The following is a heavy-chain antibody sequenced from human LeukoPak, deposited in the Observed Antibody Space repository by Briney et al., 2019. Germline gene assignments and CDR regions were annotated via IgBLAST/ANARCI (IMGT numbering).Heavy chain of an antibody. CDR2: ISSSGNYI. CDR1: GFTFSSYS. CDR3: ARPLTTVTNYYMDV. Sequence: GGSLRLSCAASGFTFSSYSMNWVRQAPGKGLEWVSSISSSGNYINYADSVEGRFTISRDNAKNSLFLQMNSLRVEDTAVYYCARPLTTVTNYYMDVWGKGSTVTVSS. V-gene: IGHV3-21*01. D-gene: IGHD4-17*01. J-gene: IGHJ6*03.